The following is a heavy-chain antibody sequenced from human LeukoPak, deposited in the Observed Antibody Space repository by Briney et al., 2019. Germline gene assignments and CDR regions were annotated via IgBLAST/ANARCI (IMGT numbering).Heavy chain of an antibody. D-gene: IGHD1-20*01. CDR3: AKGFKWNDRPPKPPFDY. CDR2: ISSSSSYI. V-gene: IGHV3-21*04. Sequence: GGSLRLSCAASGFTFSSYSMNWVRQAPGKGLEWVSSISSSSSYIYYADSVKGRFTISRDNSKNTLYLQMNSLRAEDTAVYYCAKGFKWNDRPPKPPFDYWGQGTLVTVSS. J-gene: IGHJ4*02. CDR1: GFTFSSYS.